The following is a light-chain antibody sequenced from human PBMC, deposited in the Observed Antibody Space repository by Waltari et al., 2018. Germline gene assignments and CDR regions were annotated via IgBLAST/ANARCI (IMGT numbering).Light chain of an antibody. CDR2: SNI. V-gene: IGLV1-44*01. J-gene: IGLJ1*01. CDR3: AAWDDSLNGLYV. Sequence: QSVLTQPPSASGTPGQTVTISCSGRSSNIGSNTVNWYQQLPGTAPKLLIYSNIQRPSGGPEGMSGSKSGTSASLAISGLQSEDEGDYYWAAWDDSLNGLYVFGTGTKVTVL. CDR1: SSNIGSNT.